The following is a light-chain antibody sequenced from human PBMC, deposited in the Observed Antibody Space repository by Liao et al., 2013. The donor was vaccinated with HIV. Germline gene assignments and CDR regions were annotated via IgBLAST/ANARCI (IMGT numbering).Light chain of an antibody. Sequence: SYELTQPPSVSVSPGQTAKITCSGDPLANQHAYWYQQKPGQAPVSVIYKNNERPSGIPERFSGSNSANTATLTISRVEAGDEADYYCQVWDSSSDHRVFGGGTKLTVL. J-gene: IGLJ3*02. CDR3: QVWDSSSDHRV. V-gene: IGLV3-21*02. CDR2: KNN. CDR1: PLANQH.